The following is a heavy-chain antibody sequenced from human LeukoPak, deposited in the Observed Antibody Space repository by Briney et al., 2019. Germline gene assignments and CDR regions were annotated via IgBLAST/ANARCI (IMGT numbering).Heavy chain of an antibody. CDR2: TSYDGSNE. V-gene: IGHV3-30*18. D-gene: IGHD2-15*01. Sequence: LGGSLRLSCAASGFTFSTYGMHWVRQAPGKGLEWVAVTSYDGSNEYYADSVKGRFTIFRDNSKNTLYLQMNSLRAEDTAVYFCAKDRLYCSGGSCSSRAFGGYFDYWGQGTLVTVSS. J-gene: IGHJ4*02. CDR1: GFTFSTYG. CDR3: AKDRLYCSGGSCSSRAFGGYFDY.